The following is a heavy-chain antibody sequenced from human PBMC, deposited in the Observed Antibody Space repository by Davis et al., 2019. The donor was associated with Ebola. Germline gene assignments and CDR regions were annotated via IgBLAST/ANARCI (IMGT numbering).Heavy chain of an antibody. CDR3: ARDLGMVYASWFDP. Sequence: SVKVSCKASGGTFSSYTISWVRQAPGQGLEWMGRIIPILGIANYAQKFQGRVTITADKSTSTAYMELRSLRSDDTAVYYCARDLGMVYASWFDPWGQGTLVTVSS. D-gene: IGHD2-8*01. CDR1: GGTFSSYT. CDR2: IIPILGIA. V-gene: IGHV1-69*04. J-gene: IGHJ5*02.